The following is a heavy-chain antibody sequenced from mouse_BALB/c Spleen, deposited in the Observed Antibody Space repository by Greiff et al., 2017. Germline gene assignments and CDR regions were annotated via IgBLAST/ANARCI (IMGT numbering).Heavy chain of an antibody. V-gene: IGHV14-3*02. CDR2: IDPANGNT. D-gene: IGHD2-10*01. Sequence: EVKLMESGAELVKPGASVKLSCTASGFNIKDTYMHWVKQRPEQGLEWIGRIDPANGNTKYDPKFQGKATITADTSSNTAYLQLSSLTSEDTAVYYCARSYYGNLAWFAYWGQGTLVTVSA. CDR1: GFNIKDTY. CDR3: ARSYYGNLAWFAY. J-gene: IGHJ3*01.